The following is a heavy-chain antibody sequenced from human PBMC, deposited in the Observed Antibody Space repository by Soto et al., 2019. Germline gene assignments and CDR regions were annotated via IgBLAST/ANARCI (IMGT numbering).Heavy chain of an antibody. V-gene: IGHV1-18*01. Sequence: QVQLVQSGAEVKKPRASVKVSCKASGYTFTSYGISWVRQAPGQGLEWMGWISAYNGNTNYAQKLQGRVTMTTDTPTSTAYMELRSLRSDDTAVYYCARDLAVVAVNNWFDPWGQGTLVTVSS. CDR2: ISAYNGNT. CDR3: ARDLAVVAVNNWFDP. D-gene: IGHD2-15*01. CDR1: GYTFTSYG. J-gene: IGHJ5*02.